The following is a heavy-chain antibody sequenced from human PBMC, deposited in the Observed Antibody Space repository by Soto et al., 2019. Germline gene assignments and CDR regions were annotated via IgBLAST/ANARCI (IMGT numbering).Heavy chain of an antibody. J-gene: IGHJ2*01. CDR3: ARKATANKMKWYFDL. CDR2: INHSGST. Sequence: SETLSLTCAVYGGSFSGYYLTWIRQPPGTGLEWIGEINHSGSTNYNPSLKSRVTISVDTSKNQFSLKLNSVTAADTAVYYCARKATANKMKWYFDLWGRGTLVTVSS. V-gene: IGHV4-34*01. CDR1: GGSFSGYY. D-gene: IGHD6-13*01.